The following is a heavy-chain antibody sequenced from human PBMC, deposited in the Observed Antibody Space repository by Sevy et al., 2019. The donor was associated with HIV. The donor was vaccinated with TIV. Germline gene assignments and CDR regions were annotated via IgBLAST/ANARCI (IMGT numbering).Heavy chain of an antibody. V-gene: IGHV3-30*04. J-gene: IGHJ4*02. CDR3: AREISVVGYCSGGSCYPAY. D-gene: IGHD2-15*01. CDR1: GFTFSSYA. CDR2: ISYDGSNK. Sequence: GSLRLSCAASGFTFSSYAMHWVRQAPGKGLEWVAVISYDGSNKYYADSVKGRFTISRDNSKNTLYLQMNSLRAEDTAVYYCAREISVVGYCSGGSCYPAYWGQGTLVTVSS.